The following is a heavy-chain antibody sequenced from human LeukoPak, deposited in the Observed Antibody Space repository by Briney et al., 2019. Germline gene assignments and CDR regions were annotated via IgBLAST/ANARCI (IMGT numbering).Heavy chain of an antibody. V-gene: IGHV1-18*01. CDR3: AAPSPSGSYSYYFDY. Sequence: GASVKVSCKASGYTFTSYGISWVRQAPGQGLEWMGWISAYNGNTNYAQKLQGRVTMTTDTSTSTAYMEPRSLRSDDTAVYYCAAPSPSGSYSYYFDYWGQGTLVTVSS. D-gene: IGHD1-26*01. CDR2: ISAYNGNT. CDR1: GYTFTSYG. J-gene: IGHJ4*02.